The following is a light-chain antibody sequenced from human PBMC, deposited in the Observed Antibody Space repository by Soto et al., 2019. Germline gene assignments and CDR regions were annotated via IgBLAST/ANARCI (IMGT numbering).Light chain of an antibody. CDR3: AAWDDRLNGYV. Sequence: QSVLTQPPSASGTPGQRVTVSCSGSSSNIGSNTVNWYQQVPGTAPKLLIFSNDQRPSGVPDRFSGSKFGTSASLAISGLQSADEADYYCAAWDDRLNGYVFGPGTKLTVL. V-gene: IGLV1-44*01. CDR2: SND. J-gene: IGLJ1*01. CDR1: SSNIGSNT.